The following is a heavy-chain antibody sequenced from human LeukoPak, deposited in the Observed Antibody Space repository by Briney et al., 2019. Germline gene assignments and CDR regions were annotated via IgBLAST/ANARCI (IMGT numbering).Heavy chain of an antibody. Sequence: SETLSLTCTVSGGSVSSYYWSWIRQPPGKGLEWIGYIYNSESTNYNSSLKSRVTMSVDTSKNQFFLKLSSVTAADTAVYYCARLHSGPSGWYVLWYFDLWGRGTLVTVSS. CDR1: GGSVSSYY. V-gene: IGHV4-4*09. J-gene: IGHJ2*01. CDR3: ARLHSGPSGWYVLWYFDL. D-gene: IGHD6-19*01. CDR2: IYNSEST.